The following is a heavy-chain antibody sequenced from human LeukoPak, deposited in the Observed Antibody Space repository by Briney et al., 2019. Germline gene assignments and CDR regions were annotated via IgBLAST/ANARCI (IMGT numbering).Heavy chain of an antibody. Sequence: GESLKISCKGSGYSFTSYWIGWVRQMPGKGLECMALINPGDSNTRYSPSFQGQVTISADKSISTAYLQWSSLKASDTAMYYCARRVDWGYFDYWGQGSLVTVSS. CDR1: GYSFTSYW. J-gene: IGHJ4*02. V-gene: IGHV5-51*01. CDR3: ARRVDWGYFDY. CDR2: INPGDSNT. D-gene: IGHD3-9*01.